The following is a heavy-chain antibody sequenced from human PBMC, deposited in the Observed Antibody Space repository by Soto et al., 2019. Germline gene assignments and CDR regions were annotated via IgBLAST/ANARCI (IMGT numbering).Heavy chain of an antibody. CDR2: INPSGGST. CDR3: AHLLSPGYCSGGSCTSSY. Sequence: ASVKVSCQASGYTFTSYYMHWVRQAPGQGLEWMGIINPSGGSTSYAQKFQGRVTMTRDTSTSTVYMELSSLRSEDTAVYYCAHLLSPGYCSGGSCTSSYWGQGTLVTVSS. J-gene: IGHJ4*02. CDR1: GYTFTSYY. D-gene: IGHD2-15*01. V-gene: IGHV1-46*03.